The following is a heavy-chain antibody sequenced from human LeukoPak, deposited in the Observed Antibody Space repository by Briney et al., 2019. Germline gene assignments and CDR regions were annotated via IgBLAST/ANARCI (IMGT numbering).Heavy chain of an antibody. D-gene: IGHD5-24*01. Sequence: GGSLRLSCAASGFILSNYAMHWVRQPAGKGLEWVSALSTAGDTLYPGSVKGRFTISRDNAKKSLFLQMSSLRAEDTAIYYCARQSTPHGNFDYWGQGTLVTVSS. CDR1: GFILSNYA. J-gene: IGHJ4*02. V-gene: IGHV3-13*01. CDR2: LSTAGDT. CDR3: ARQSTPHGNFDY.